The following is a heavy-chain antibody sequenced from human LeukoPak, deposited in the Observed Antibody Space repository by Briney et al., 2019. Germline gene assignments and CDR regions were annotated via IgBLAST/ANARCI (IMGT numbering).Heavy chain of an antibody. Sequence: TGGSLRLSCAASGFTFGSYWMTWMRQTPGKGLEWVSSISSSSSYIYYADSVKGRFTISRDNAKNSLYLQMNSLRAEDTAVYYCARHVVAVGFDYWGQGILVTVSS. CDR1: GFTFGSYW. J-gene: IGHJ4*02. CDR3: ARHVVAVGFDY. V-gene: IGHV3-21*01. D-gene: IGHD3-22*01. CDR2: ISSSSSYI.